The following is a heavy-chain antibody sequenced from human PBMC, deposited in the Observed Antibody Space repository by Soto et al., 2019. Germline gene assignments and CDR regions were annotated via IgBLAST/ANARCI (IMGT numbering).Heavy chain of an antibody. J-gene: IGHJ4*02. Sequence: QVQLQESGPGLVKPSQTLSLTCTVSGGSISSGGYYWSWIRQHPGEGLEWIGYIYYSGSTYYNPSLKSRVNLSVDTSKNQFFLNLSYVTDADTAVYYCARVAYNWNRDFDYWGQGTLVTVSS. CDR1: GGSISSGGYY. CDR3: ARVAYNWNRDFDY. CDR2: IYYSGST. V-gene: IGHV4-31*03. D-gene: IGHD1-20*01.